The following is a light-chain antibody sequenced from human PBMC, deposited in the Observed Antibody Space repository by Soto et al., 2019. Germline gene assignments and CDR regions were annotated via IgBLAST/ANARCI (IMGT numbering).Light chain of an antibody. Sequence: ITRGPSLLSLYREGSAKVSCRAIQSVTNNYLAWFQQKPGQAPRLLMYGASTRATFFPAGFGGSRSGTEVSLIISSLHSEEFGVYSCQEDNSWPAETFGQGTKVDIK. CDR2: GAS. CDR3: QEDNSWPAET. CDR1: QSVTNN. V-gene: IGKV3-15*01. J-gene: IGKJ1*01.